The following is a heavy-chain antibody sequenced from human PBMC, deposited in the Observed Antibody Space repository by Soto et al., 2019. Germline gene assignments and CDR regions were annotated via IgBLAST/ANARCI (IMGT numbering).Heavy chain of an antibody. CDR2: ISGSGGTT. CDR1: GFTFDNYA. CDR3: ANTRVYYYGSGSGGHYFDY. D-gene: IGHD3-10*01. V-gene: IGHV3-23*01. Sequence: EVQLLESGGGLVQPGGSLRLSCAASGFTFDNYAMSWVRQAPGTGLEWVSGISGSGGTTYYADSVKGRFTISRHNSKNTLYLQMNSLRAEDTAVYYCANTRVYYYGSGSGGHYFDYWGQGTLVTFSS. J-gene: IGHJ4*02.